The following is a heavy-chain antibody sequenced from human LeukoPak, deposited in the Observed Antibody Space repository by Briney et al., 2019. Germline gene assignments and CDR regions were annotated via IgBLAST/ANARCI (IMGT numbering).Heavy chain of an antibody. CDR1: GFTFSSYW. D-gene: IGHD1-26*01. Sequence: GGSLRLSCAASGFTFSSYWMSWVRQAPGKGLEWVANIKQNGNEKYYVDSVKGRFTISRDNAKNSLYLQMNSLRAEDTAVYYCARAIVEGDYFDYWGQGTLVTVSS. J-gene: IGHJ4*02. CDR2: IKQNGNEK. CDR3: ARAIVEGDYFDY. V-gene: IGHV3-7*01.